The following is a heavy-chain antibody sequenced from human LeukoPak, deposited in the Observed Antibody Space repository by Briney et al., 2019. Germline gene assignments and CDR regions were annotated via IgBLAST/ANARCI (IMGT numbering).Heavy chain of an antibody. V-gene: IGHV1-18*01. Sequence: ASVKVSCKASDYTLIDYDISWVRQAPGQGLEWMGWISGYNGNTNYAQKLQGRVTMTTDTSSTTAYMELRSLRFDDTAVYYCASSYDILTGKLDYWGQGTLVTVSS. J-gene: IGHJ4*02. D-gene: IGHD3-9*01. CDR3: ASSYDILTGKLDY. CDR1: DYTLIDYD. CDR2: ISGYNGNT.